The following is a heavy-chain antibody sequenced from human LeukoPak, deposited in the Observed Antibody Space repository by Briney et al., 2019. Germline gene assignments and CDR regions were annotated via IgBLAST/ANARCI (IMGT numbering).Heavy chain of an antibody. CDR2: IYTSGST. CDR1: GGSISSYY. CDR3: ARDSYYDILTGYYEDWFDP. D-gene: IGHD3-9*01. V-gene: IGHV4-4*07. J-gene: IGHJ5*02. Sequence: SETLSLTCTVSGGSISSYYWSWIRQPAGKGLEWIERIYTSGSTNYNPSLKSRVTMSVDTSKNQFSLKLSSVTAADTAVYYCARDSYYDILTGYYEDWFDPWGQGTLVTVSS.